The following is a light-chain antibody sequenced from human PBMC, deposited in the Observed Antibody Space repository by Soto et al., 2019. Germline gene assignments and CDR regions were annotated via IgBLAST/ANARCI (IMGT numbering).Light chain of an antibody. J-gene: IGLJ1*01. Sequence: QSALTKPASVSGSPGQSITISYTGTSGDFGGYKYVSWYQQHPGKAPKLMIYDVSNRPSGVSNRFSGYKSGNTASLTFSWVQAEDEADYYCSSYTSSVNYVFGTGTKVTVL. CDR2: DVS. CDR3: SSYTSSVNYV. V-gene: IGLV2-14*03. CDR1: SGDFGGYKY.